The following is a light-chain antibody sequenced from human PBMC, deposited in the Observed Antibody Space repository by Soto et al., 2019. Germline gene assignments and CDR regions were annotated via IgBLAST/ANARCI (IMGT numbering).Light chain of an antibody. CDR1: SSDVGSYNL. J-gene: IGLJ2*01. Sequence: QSGLTQPASVSGSPGQSITICCTGTSSDVGSYNLVSWYQQHPGKAPKLMIYEGSKRPSGVSNRFSGSKSGNTASLTISGLQAEDEADYYCCSYAGSSTFVVFGGGTKLTVL. CDR3: CSYAGSSTFVV. CDR2: EGS. V-gene: IGLV2-23*03.